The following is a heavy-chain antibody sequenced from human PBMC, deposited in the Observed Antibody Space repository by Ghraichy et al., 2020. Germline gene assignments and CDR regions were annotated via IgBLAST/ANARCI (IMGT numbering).Heavy chain of an antibody. CDR2: ISYSGST. J-gene: IGHJ2*01. V-gene: IGHV4-30-4*01. D-gene: IGHD4-23*01. CDR3: ARDNSPSRWPNWYFDL. CDR1: GGSISSGGYY. Sequence: SETLSLTCTVSGGSISSGGYYWSWIRQPPGKGLEWIGYISYSGSTYYNPSLKSRVTISVDTSKNQFSLKLSSETAADTAVYYCARDNSPSRWPNWYFDLWGRGTLVTVSS.